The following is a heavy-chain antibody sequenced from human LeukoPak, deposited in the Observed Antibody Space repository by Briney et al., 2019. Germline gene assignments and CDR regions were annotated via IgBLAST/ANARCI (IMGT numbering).Heavy chain of an antibody. CDR1: GFTFSSYW. Sequence: GESLRLSCAASGFTFSSYWMHWVRQAPGKGLEWVAVIWYDGSNKDYAESVKGRFTIFRDNSKNTLYLEMNNLRAEDTAVYYCAKGILDLVATGLDYWGQGTLVTVSS. V-gene: IGHV3-33*06. CDR3: AKGILDLVATGLDY. D-gene: IGHD5-12*01. CDR2: IWYDGSNK. J-gene: IGHJ4*02.